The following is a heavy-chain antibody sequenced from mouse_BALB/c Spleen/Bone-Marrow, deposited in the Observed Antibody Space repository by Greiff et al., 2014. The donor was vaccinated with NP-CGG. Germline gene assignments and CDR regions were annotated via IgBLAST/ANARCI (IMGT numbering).Heavy chain of an antibody. Sequence: VQLKQSGPELVKPGPSVKISCKASGYSFTGYYIHWVKQSHGKSLEWIGKINPYNGGTSYNQKFKGKATLTVDTSASTAFMELHSRTSEDSLVYYCARQMYGNYAYWGQGTLVTVSA. D-gene: IGHD2-10*02. CDR1: GYSFTGYY. CDR2: INPYNGGT. J-gene: IGHJ3*01. CDR3: ARQMYGNYAY. V-gene: IGHV1S30*01.